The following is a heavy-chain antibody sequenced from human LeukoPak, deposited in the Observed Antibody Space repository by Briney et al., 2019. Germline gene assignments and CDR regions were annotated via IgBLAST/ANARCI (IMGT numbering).Heavy chain of an antibody. J-gene: IGHJ6*02. CDR2: LNQDGSEK. Sequence: GGSLRLTCAACGFTFSTYWISWVRQAPGKGLEWVAILNQDGSEKYYVDSVKGRFTISRDNAENSLYLQMNSLRVEDTAIYYCARRRGDVWGQGTTVPVSS. CDR1: GFTFSTYW. CDR3: ARRRGDV. V-gene: IGHV3-7*05.